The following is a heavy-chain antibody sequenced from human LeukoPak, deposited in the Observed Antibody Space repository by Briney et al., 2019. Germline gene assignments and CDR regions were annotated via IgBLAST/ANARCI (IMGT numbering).Heavy chain of an antibody. V-gene: IGHV1-69*13. CDR1: GGTFSSYA. Sequence: GASVTVSCTASGGTFSSYAISWVRQVPGQGLEWMGGIIPIFGTANYAQKFQGRVTITADESTSTAYMELSSLRSEDTAVYYCARKEVTTVEHYYYGMDVWGQGTTVTVSS. J-gene: IGHJ6*02. CDR2: IIPIFGTA. D-gene: IGHD4-11*01. CDR3: ARKEVTTVEHYYYGMDV.